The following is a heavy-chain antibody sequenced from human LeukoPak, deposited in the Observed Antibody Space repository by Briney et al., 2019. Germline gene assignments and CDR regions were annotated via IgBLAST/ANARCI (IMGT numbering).Heavy chain of an antibody. CDR2: ISSSGTTK. CDR3: ARDSIQQQLVLEDRGYPYYFEH. J-gene: IGHJ4*02. D-gene: IGHD6-13*01. Sequence: GGSLRLSCAASGFTFSSYEMNWVRQGPGKGLEWVSYISSSGTTKYYADSVKGRFTISRDNAKNSLYLQMNSLRAEDTAVYYCARDSIQQQLVLEDRGYPYYFEHWGQGTLVTVSS. CDR1: GFTFSSYE. V-gene: IGHV3-48*03.